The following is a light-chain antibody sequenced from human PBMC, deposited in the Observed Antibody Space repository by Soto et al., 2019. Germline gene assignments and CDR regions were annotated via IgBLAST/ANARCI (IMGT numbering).Light chain of an antibody. Sequence: EIVMTQSPATLSVSPGERATFSCRASQSVNTNLAWYQLKPGQAPRLLVYGASIRATGIPARFSGSGSGTEFTLTISSLQPEDFTVYSCLQYHNLWAFGQGTKVDIK. CDR1: QSVNTN. V-gene: IGKV3-15*01. J-gene: IGKJ1*01. CDR2: GAS. CDR3: LQYHNLWA.